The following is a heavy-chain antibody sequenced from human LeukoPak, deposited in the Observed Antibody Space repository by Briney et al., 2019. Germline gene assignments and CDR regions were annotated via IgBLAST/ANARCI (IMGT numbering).Heavy chain of an antibody. CDR2: ISVYSGNT. J-gene: IGHJ4*02. CDR3: AREGSIAVAADY. Sequence: ASVKVSCKASGYTFTNYGITWVRQAPGQGLEWMGWISVYSGNTNYARKVHGRVTMTTGTSTNTAYMELRSLRSDDTAVYYCAREGSIAVAADYWGQGTLVTVSS. CDR1: GYTFTNYG. V-gene: IGHV1-18*01. D-gene: IGHD6-19*01.